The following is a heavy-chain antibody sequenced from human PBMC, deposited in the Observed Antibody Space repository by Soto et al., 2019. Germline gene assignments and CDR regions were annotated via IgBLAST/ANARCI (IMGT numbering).Heavy chain of an antibody. V-gene: IGHV3-21*01. J-gene: IGHJ6*02. CDR2: ISSSSSYI. Sequence: GGSLRLSCEASGFTLSSYSMNWVRQAPGKGLEWVSSISSSSSYIYYADSVKGRFTISRDNAKNSLYLQMNSLRAEDTAVYYCARGRYGGADGMDVWGQGTTVTVSS. D-gene: IGHD1-26*01. CDR1: GFTLSSYS. CDR3: ARGRYGGADGMDV.